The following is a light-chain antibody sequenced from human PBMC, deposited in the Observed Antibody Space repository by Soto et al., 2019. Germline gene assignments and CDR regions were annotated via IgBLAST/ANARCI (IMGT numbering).Light chain of an antibody. Sequence: DVVMPQSPLSLPVPLGQPASISCRSSQGLVLSDGNTYLSWFHQRPGQSPRRLVYTISDRASGVPVRFRGSGSGTDVTLKISGLDAEDVVVYYCMQSGHWPWTFGPGTKVEV. CDR3: MQSGHWPWT. CDR1: QGLVLSDGNTY. V-gene: IGKV2-30*01. J-gene: IGKJ1*01. CDR2: TIS.